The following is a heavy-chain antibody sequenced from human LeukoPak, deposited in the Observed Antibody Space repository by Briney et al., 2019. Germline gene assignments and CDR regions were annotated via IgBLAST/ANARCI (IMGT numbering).Heavy chain of an antibody. Sequence: PGGSLRLSCAASGFTFTSYTMNWVRQAPGKGLEWVSSISSSSSYIYYADSVKGRFTISRDNAKNSLYLQMNSLRAEDTAVYYCARDRTCSGGSCYQDFDYWGQGTLVTVSS. CDR1: GFTFTSYT. CDR2: ISSSSSYI. D-gene: IGHD2-15*01. V-gene: IGHV3-21*01. CDR3: ARDRTCSGGSCYQDFDY. J-gene: IGHJ4*02.